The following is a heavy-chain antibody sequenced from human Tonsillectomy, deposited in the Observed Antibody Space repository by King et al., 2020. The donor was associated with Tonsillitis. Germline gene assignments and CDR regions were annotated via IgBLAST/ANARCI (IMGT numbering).Heavy chain of an antibody. D-gene: IGHD6-13*01. V-gene: IGHV3-30*02. Sequence: VQLVESGGGVVQPGGSLRLSCAASGFTFSSYGMHWVRQAPGKGLEWVAFIRDDGSNKYYVDSVKGRFTISRDNSKNTLYLQMNSLRSDDTAVYYCAKDRASGAAGNDYWGQGTLVIVSS. CDR2: IRDDGSNK. CDR3: AKDRASGAAGNDY. CDR1: GFTFSSYG. J-gene: IGHJ4*02.